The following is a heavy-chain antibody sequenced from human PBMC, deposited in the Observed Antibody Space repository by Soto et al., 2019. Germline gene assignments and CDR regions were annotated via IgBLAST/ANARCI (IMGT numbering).Heavy chain of an antibody. V-gene: IGHV1-46*01. CDR1: GYTLPTYY. D-gene: IGHD3-9*01. Sequence: ASLNGPRKTSGYTLPTYYTHSVPQALGKGLEWMGIINPSGGSTSYAQKFQGRVTMTRDTSTSTVYMELSSLRSEDTAVYYCARENILTGYYKNWFDPWGQGTLVTV. CDR2: INPSGGST. CDR3: ARENILTGYYKNWFDP. J-gene: IGHJ5*02.